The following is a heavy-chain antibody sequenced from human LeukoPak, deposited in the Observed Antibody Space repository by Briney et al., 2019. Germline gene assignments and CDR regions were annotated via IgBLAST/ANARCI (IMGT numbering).Heavy chain of an antibody. J-gene: IGHJ4*02. Sequence: ASVKVSCKASGYTFTSSDINWGRQATGQGLEWMGWMNPNSGNTGYAQKFQGRVTMTRNTSISTAYMELSSLRPEDTAVYYCARVRYYYDSSDYWGQGTLVTVSS. CDR1: GYTFTSSD. CDR2: MNPNSGNT. CDR3: ARVRYYYDSSDY. V-gene: IGHV1-8*01. D-gene: IGHD3-22*01.